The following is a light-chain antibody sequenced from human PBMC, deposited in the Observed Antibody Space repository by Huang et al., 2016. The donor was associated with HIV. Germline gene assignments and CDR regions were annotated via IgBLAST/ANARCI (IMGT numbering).Light chain of an antibody. CDR1: QSILYSSNNKNY. CDR3: QQYYVTPLT. V-gene: IGKV4-1*01. J-gene: IGKJ4*01. Sequence: DIVMTQSPDSLAVSLGERATINCKSSQSILYSSNNKNYLAWYRQKTGQPPKLLIYCASIRESGVPDRFNGSGSGTDFTPTISSLQAEDVAVYYCQQYYVTPLTFGGGTKVEI. CDR2: CAS.